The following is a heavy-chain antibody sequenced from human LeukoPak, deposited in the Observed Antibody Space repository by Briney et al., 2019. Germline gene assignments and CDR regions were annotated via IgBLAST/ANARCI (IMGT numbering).Heavy chain of an antibody. CDR1: GFTVSSNY. V-gene: IGHV3-66*01. CDR2: IYSGGST. Sequence: AASGFTVSSNYMSWVRQAPGKGLECVSVIYSGGSTYYADSVKGRFTISRDSSKNTVYLQMNSLRAEDTAVYYCARTWNGAFDIWGQGTMVTVSS. D-gene: IGHD1-1*01. J-gene: IGHJ3*02. CDR3: ARTWNGAFDI.